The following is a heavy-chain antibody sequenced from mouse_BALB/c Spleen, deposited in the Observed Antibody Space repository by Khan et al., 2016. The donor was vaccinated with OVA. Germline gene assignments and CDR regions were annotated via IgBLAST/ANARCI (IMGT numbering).Heavy chain of an antibody. J-gene: IGHJ2*01. D-gene: IGHD2-3*01. CDR1: GYTFTYYV. V-gene: IGHV1-81*01. CDR2: IYPGSDNA. Sequence: VQLQESGPELVKPGASVKMSCKASGYTFTYYVITWVKQRTGQGLEWIGEIYPGSDNAYYNERFKGKATLTADKSSNTTHMQLSSLTSEDSAVYFCARGDGYYFYFDYWGQGTTLTVSS. CDR3: ARGDGYYFYFDY.